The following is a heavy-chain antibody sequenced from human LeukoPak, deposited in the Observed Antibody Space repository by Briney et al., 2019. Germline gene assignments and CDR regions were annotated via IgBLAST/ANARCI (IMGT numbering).Heavy chain of an antibody. V-gene: IGHV1-2*02. D-gene: IGHD3-16*02. CDR1: GYTLTGYY. J-gene: IGHJ5*02. CDR3: ARDKLGLGELSLYDQ. Sequence: ASVKVSCKASGYTLTGYYMHWVRPAPGQGLEWMGWMNPDSGGTKYAQKFQGRVTMTRDTSISIAYMELSRLRSDDTAMYYCARDKLGLGELSLYDQWGQGTLVTVFS. CDR2: MNPDSGGT.